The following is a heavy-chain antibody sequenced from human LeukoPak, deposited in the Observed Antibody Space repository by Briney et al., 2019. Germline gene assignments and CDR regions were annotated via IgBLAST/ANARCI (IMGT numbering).Heavy chain of an antibody. CDR1: GGTFSSYA. J-gene: IGHJ2*01. CDR3: ARGGYSGSYYVSPRNWYFDL. V-gene: IGHV1-69*05. CDR2: IIPIFGTA. Sequence: SVKVSCKASGGTFSSYAISWVRQAPGRGLEWMGGIIPIFGTANYAQKFQGRVTITTDESTSTAYMELSSLRSEDTAVYYCARGGYSGSYYVSPRNWYFDLWGRGTLVTVSS. D-gene: IGHD1-26*01.